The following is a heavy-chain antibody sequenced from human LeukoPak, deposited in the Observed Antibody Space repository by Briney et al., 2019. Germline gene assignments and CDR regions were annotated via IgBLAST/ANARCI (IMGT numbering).Heavy chain of an antibody. V-gene: IGHV4-34*01. CDR2: INHSGST. D-gene: IGHD3-10*01. CDR1: GGSFSGYY. Sequence: SETLSLTCAVYGGSFSGYYWSWIRQPPGKGLEWIGEINHSGSTNYNPSLKSRVTISVDTSKNQFSLKLSSVTAADTAVYYCARVLGLRNYYGSGSNNWFDPWGQGTLVTVSS. J-gene: IGHJ5*02. CDR3: ARVLGLRNYYGSGSNNWFDP.